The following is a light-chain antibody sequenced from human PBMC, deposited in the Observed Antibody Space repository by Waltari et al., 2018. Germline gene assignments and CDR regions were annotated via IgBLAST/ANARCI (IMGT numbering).Light chain of an antibody. CDR1: ENVSKW. CDR2: KAS. J-gene: IGKJ2*01. V-gene: IGKV1-5*03. Sequence: DIQMTQSPSTLSASVGDRVTITCRASENVSKWLAWYQQKPGKAPKLLVYKASTLRSGVPSRFSGRGSGTEFSLTISSLQPDDFATYYCQQSYTYSYTFGQGTKLEIK. CDR3: QQSYTYSYT.